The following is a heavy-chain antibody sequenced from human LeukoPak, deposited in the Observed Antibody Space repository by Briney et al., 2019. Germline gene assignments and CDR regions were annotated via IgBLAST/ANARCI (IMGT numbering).Heavy chain of an antibody. CDR2: ITWNSGTI. V-gene: IGHV3-9*01. Sequence: GGSLRLSCAASGFTFDNYAMHWVRQAPGKGLEWVSGITWNSGTIGYADSVKGRFTVSRDNAKDSLHLQMNSLRAEDTALYYCAKDIGSTSTGAFGFWGQGTMVTVSS. CDR1: GFTFDNYA. CDR3: AKDIGSTSTGAFGF. D-gene: IGHD2-2*01. J-gene: IGHJ3*01.